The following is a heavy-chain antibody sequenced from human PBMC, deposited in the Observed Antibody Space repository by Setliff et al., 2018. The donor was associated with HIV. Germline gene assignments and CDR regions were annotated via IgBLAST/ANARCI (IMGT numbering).Heavy chain of an antibody. CDR2: IRSNGHGGTP. D-gene: IGHD4-4*01. Sequence: GGSLRLSCAASGFTFRNVWMSWVRQAPGKGLEWVGHIRSNGHGGTPDYASPVKGRFAISRDDSKNTLYLQMNSLKTEDTAVYHCARAARDGYSCDYWGQGTLVTVSS. CDR3: ARAARDGYSCDY. J-gene: IGHJ4*02. CDR1: GFTFRNVW. V-gene: IGHV3-15*01.